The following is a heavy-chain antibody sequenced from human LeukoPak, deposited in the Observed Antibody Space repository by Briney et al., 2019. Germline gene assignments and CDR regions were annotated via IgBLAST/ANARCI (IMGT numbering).Heavy chain of an antibody. J-gene: IGHJ4*02. CDR1: GGSISSGFYY. Sequence: SETLSLTCTVSGGSISSGFYYWSWIRQHPGKGLEWVGYIHHSGTASYNPSLKSRVTISMDTSKNEFSLRLSAVTDADTAVYYCARYCSSTKCPFDYWGQGTLVTVSS. D-gene: IGHD2-2*01. CDR2: IHHSGTA. CDR3: ARYCSSTKCPFDY. V-gene: IGHV4-31*03.